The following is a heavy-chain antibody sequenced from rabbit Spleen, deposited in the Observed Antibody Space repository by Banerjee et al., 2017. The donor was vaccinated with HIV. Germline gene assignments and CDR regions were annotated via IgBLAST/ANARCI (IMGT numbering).Heavy chain of an antibody. J-gene: IGHJ4*01. D-gene: IGHD4-1*01. CDR3: ARDLAAAIGWNFYL. Sequence: QEQLVESGGGLVKPEGSLTLTCKASAFSFSDRDVMCWVRQAPGKGLEWIACINAATAKPVYATWAKGRFSISRTSSTTVTLQMTSLTAADTATYFCARDLAAAIGWNFYLWGQGTLVTVS. CDR1: AFSFSDRDV. V-gene: IGHV1S45*01. CDR2: INAATAKP.